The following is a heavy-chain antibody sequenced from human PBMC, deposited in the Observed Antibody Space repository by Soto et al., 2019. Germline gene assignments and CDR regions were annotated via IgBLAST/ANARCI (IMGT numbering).Heavy chain of an antibody. CDR2: IIPIFGTA. V-gene: IGHV1-69*13. CDR1: GGGLSGDA. J-gene: IGHJ5*02. Sequence: GVSVTGAWKGAGGGLSGDAGGWGRQDPGQGLEWMGGIIPIFGTANYAQKFQGRVTITADESTSTAYMELSSLRSEDTAVYYCARQDCSSTSCYAPWFDPWGQGTLVTVSS. D-gene: IGHD2-2*01. CDR3: ARQDCSSTSCYAPWFDP.